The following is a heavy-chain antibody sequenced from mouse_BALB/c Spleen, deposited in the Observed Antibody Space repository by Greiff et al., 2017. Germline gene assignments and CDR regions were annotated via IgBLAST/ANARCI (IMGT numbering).Heavy chain of an antibody. CDR1: GYTFTSYW. CDR2: INPSTGYT. CDR3: AREDTTVGDYYFDY. V-gene: IGHV1-7*01. J-gene: IGHJ2*01. Sequence: QVQLKESGAELAKPGASVKMSCKASGYTFTSYWMHWVKQRPGQGLEWIGYINPSTGYTEYNQKFKDKATLTADKSSSTAYMQLSSLTSEDSAVYYCAREDTTVGDYYFDYWGQGTTLTVSS. D-gene: IGHD1-1*01.